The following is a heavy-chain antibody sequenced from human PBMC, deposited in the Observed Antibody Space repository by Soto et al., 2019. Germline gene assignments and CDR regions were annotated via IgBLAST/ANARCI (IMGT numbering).Heavy chain of an antibody. D-gene: IGHD5-18*01. Sequence: KESGPPLVKPTQTLTLTCRLSGFSVSSNGARVGWIRQPPGKALEWLALIYWDDDKKYNPSLKSRLTITKDTSENQVVLTVTDVAAADTAPYYCVHGTLGSYGHVYFVYWGQGTMVNVAA. CDR3: VHGTLGSYGHVYFVY. CDR2: IYWDDDK. V-gene: IGHV2-5*02. CDR1: GFSVSSNGAR. J-gene: IGHJ4*02.